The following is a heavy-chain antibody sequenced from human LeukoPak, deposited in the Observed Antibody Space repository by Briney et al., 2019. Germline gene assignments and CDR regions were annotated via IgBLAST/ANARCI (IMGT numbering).Heavy chain of an antibody. J-gene: IGHJ3*02. CDR1: GYTFTSYA. D-gene: IGHD3-10*01. CDR2: INAGNGNT. Sequence: ASVKVSCKASGYTFTSYAMHWVRQAPGQRLEWMGWINAGNGNTKYSQKFQGRVTITRDTSASTAYMELSSLRSEDTAVYYCARGLLLWFGESPFAYAFDIWGQGTMVTVSS. CDR3: ARGLLLWFGESPFAYAFDI. V-gene: IGHV1-3*01.